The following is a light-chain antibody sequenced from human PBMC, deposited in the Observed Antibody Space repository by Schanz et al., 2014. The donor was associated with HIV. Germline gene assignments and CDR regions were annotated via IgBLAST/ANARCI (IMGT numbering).Light chain of an antibody. J-gene: IGLJ2*01. V-gene: IGLV1-44*01. CDR3: QSFDSSVRNVV. Sequence: QSVLTQPPSASGTPGQRVTISCSGSSSNIGSNTVNWYQQLPGTAPKLLIYSNNQRPSGVPDRFSGSKSGTSASLAISGLQAEDEADYYCQSFDSSVRNVVFGGGTKLTV. CDR1: SSNIGSNT. CDR2: SNN.